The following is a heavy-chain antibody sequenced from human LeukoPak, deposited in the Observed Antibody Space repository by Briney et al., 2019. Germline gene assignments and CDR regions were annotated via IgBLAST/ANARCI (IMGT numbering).Heavy chain of an antibody. V-gene: IGHV4-39*01. Sequence: PSETLSLTCTVSGGSISSSSYYWGWIRQPPGKGLEWIGSIYYSGSTYYNPSLKSRVTISVDTSKNQFSLKLSSVTAADTAVYYCAREVQWELLAYYFDYWDQGTMVTVSS. D-gene: IGHD1-26*01. CDR1: GGSISSSSYY. CDR2: IYYSGST. CDR3: AREVQWELLAYYFDY. J-gene: IGHJ4*02.